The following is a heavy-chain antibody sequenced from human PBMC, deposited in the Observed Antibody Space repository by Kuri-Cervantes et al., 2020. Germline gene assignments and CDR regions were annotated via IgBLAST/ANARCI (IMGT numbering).Heavy chain of an antibody. CDR2: INPNSGGT. Sequence: ASVKVSCKASGYTFTGYYMHWVRQAPGQGLEWMGWINPNSGGTNYAQKFQGRVTMTRDTSISTAYMELSRLRSDDTAVYYCAREGPDVTTVTRGRGFFDYWGQGTLVTVSS. D-gene: IGHD4-17*01. CDR1: GYTFTGYY. J-gene: IGHJ4*02. CDR3: AREGPDVTTVTRGRGFFDY. V-gene: IGHV1-2*02.